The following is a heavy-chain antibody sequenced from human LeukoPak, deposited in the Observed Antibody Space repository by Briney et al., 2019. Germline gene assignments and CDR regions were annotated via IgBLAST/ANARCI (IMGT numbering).Heavy chain of an antibody. J-gene: IGHJ3*02. CDR1: GFTFSSYA. CDR2: ISGSGGST. V-gene: IGHV3-23*01. D-gene: IGHD3-3*01. CDR3: AKAYGVRFFEWLLYDAFDI. Sequence: GGSLRLSCAASGFTFSSYAMSWVRQAPGKGLEWVSAISGSGGSTYYADSVKGRFTISRDNSKNTLYLQMNSLRAEDTAVYYCAKAYGVRFFEWLLYDAFDIWGQGTMVTVSS.